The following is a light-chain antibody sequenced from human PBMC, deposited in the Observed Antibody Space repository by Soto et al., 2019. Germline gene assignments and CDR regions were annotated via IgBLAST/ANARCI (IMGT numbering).Light chain of an antibody. CDR3: CSYAGDFYV. J-gene: IGLJ1*01. Sequence: QSALTQPRSVSGSPGQSVAISRTGTTSDVGGYDYVSWHQQHPGKAPELIIFDVSKRPSGVPDRFSGSKSGNTASLTISGLQAEDEADYFCCSYAGDFYVFGSGTKVTV. CDR1: TSDVGGYDY. CDR2: DVS. V-gene: IGLV2-11*01.